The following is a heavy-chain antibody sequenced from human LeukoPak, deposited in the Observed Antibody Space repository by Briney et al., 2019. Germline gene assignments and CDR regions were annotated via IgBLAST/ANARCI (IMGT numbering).Heavy chain of an antibody. Sequence: ASVKVSCKASRYTFTGYYMDWVRQAPGQGLEWMGWINPNSGGTNYAQKFQGRVTMTRDTSISTAYMELSRLRSDDTAVYYCARVLTIFGVVYFDPWGQGTLVTVSS. J-gene: IGHJ5*02. V-gene: IGHV1-2*02. CDR1: RYTFTGYY. D-gene: IGHD3-3*01. CDR3: ARVLTIFGVVYFDP. CDR2: INPNSGGT.